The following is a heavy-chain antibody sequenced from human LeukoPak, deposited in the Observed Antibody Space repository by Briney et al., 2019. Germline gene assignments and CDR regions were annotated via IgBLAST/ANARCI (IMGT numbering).Heavy chain of an antibody. CDR1: GGSISSYY. J-gene: IGHJ2*01. V-gene: IGHV4-59*01. CDR2: IYYSGST. Sequence: SETLSLTCTVSGGSISSYYWSWIRQPPGKGLEWIGYIYYSGSTNYNPSLKSRVTISVDTSKNQFSLKLSSVTAADTAVYYCARVYYYDSSGYPYWYFDLWGRGTLVTVSS. CDR3: ARVYYYDSSGYPYWYFDL. D-gene: IGHD3-22*01.